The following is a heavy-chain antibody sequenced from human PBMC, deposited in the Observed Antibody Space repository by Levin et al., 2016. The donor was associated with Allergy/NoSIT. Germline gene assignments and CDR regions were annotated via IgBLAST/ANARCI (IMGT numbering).Heavy chain of an antibody. D-gene: IGHD3-3*01. CDR2: IYYSGST. CDR1: GGSFSGYY. CDR3: ARRMVVGNFWSGYPYNWFDP. J-gene: IGHJ5*02. V-gene: IGHV4-39*01. Sequence: SETLSLTCAVYGGSFSGYYWGWIRQPPGKGLEWIGSIYYSGSTYYNPSLKSRVTISVDTSKNQFSLKLSSVTAADTAVYYCARRMVVGNFWSGYPYNWFDPWGQGTLVTVSS.